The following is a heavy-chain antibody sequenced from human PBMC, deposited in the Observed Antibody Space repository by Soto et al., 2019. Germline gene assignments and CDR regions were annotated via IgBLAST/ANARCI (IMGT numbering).Heavy chain of an antibody. D-gene: IGHD1-26*01. CDR2: IYYSGST. CDR1: GGSISSSSYY. Sequence: SETRSRTWTVSGGSISSSSYYGGWIRQPPGKVLEWIGSIYYSGSTYYNPSLKSRVTISVDTSKNQFSLKLSSVTAADTAVYYCARQGVGATTRPRGRYCYGMDVWGQGTTVTVSS. V-gene: IGHV4-39*01. CDR3: ARQGVGATTRPRGRYCYGMDV. J-gene: IGHJ6*02.